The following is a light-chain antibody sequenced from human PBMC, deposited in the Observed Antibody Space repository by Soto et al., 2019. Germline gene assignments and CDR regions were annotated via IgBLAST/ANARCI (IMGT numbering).Light chain of an antibody. V-gene: IGKV3-20*01. CDR1: QTVWSSY. CDR3: HQYADSRT. Sequence: EIVLTQSPGTLSLSPGERATLSCRASQTVWSSYLAWFQHRPGQAPRLLIYGASRRATGIPDRFTGSGSGPDFTLTISSLEPEDFAVYYCHQYADSRTFGQGTKLEIK. J-gene: IGKJ2*02. CDR2: GAS.